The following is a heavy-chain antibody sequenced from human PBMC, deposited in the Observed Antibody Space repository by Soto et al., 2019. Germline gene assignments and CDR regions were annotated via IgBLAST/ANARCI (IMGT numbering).Heavy chain of an antibody. CDR3: AAGFPPDF. Sequence: EVLLVESGGGLVQPGGSLTLSCAASRFTIGNYWMNWVRQAPGKGLEWVANIKGDGSEKYDVGSVEGRFTISRDNTKNSLDLQMNSLRVEDTAVYYCAAGFPPDFWGQGTLVTVSS. J-gene: IGHJ4*02. CDR2: IKGDGSEK. D-gene: IGHD3-10*01. CDR1: RFTIGNYW. V-gene: IGHV3-7*01.